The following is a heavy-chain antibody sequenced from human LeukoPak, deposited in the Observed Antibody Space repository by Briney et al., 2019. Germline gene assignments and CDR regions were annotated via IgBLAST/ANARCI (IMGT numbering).Heavy chain of an antibody. J-gene: IGHJ4*02. CDR2: IGSTGSNT. Sequence: PGGSLRLSCAASGFTFSSYAMSWVRQAPGKGLEWVSTIGSTGSNTYYTDSVKGRFTISRDNSKNTLYLQINGLRADDTAVYYYAKSMSTVTTSPFWGQGTLVTVSS. CDR1: GFTFSSYA. D-gene: IGHD4-17*01. V-gene: IGHV3-23*05. CDR3: AKSMSTVTTSPF.